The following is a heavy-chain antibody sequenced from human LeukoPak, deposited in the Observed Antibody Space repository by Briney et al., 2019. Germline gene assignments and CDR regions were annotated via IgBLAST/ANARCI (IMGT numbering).Heavy chain of an antibody. J-gene: IGHJ6*03. D-gene: IGHD4-17*01. Sequence: ASVKVSCKASGYTFTSYAMNWVRQAPGQGLEWMGWINTNTGNPTYAQGFTGRFVFSLDTSVSTAYLQISSLKAEDTAVYYCARSYGDWGYYYYYMDVWGKGTTVTVSS. CDR1: GYTFTSYA. V-gene: IGHV7-4-1*02. CDR3: ARSYGDWGYYYYYMDV. CDR2: INTNTGNP.